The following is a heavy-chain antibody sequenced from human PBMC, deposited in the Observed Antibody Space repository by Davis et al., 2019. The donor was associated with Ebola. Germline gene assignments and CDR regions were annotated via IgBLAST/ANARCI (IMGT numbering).Heavy chain of an antibody. CDR2: ISSSSSYI. CDR1: GFTFSSYS. D-gene: IGHD3-3*01. CDR3: ARVEWWAYFDY. Sequence: GESLKISCAASGFTFSSYSMNWVRQAPGKGLEWVSSISSSSSYIYYADSVKGRFTISRDNAKNSLYLQMNSLRAEDTAVYYCARVEWWAYFDYWGQGTLVTVSS. V-gene: IGHV3-21*04. J-gene: IGHJ4*02.